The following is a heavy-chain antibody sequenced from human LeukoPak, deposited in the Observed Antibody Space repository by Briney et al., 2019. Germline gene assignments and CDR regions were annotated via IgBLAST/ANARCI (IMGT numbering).Heavy chain of an antibody. J-gene: IGHJ6*02. CDR3: ASRSSGSGWYGYYYYGMDV. CDR2: IIPILGIA. Sequence: GGSLRLSCAASGFTFSSYAISWVRQAPGQGLEWMGRIIPILGIANYAQKFQGRVTITADKSTSTAYMELSSLRSEDTAVYYCASRSSGSGWYGYYYYGMDVWGQGTTVTVSS. CDR1: GFTFSSYA. D-gene: IGHD6-19*01. V-gene: IGHV1-69*04.